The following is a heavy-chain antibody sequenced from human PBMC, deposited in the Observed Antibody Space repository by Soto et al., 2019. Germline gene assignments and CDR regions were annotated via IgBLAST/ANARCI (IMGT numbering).Heavy chain of an antibody. CDR1: GFTFSSYA. CDR3: AKGLFDYYPYYGMDV. CDR2: ISSSGGST. Sequence: GGSLRLSCAASGFTFSSYAMTWVRQAPGKGLEWVSAISSSGGSTFYADSVKRRFSISRDNSKNTLYLQLNSLRAEDTAVYYCAKGLFDYYPYYGMDVWGQGSTVTVSS. J-gene: IGHJ6*02. V-gene: IGHV3-23*01.